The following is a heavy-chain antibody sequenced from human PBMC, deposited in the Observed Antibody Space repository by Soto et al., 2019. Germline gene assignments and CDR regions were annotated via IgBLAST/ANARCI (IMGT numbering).Heavy chain of an antibody. CDR2: IYPGDSDT. CDR3: ARNKVPMTTVTTIFAY. J-gene: IGHJ4*02. CDR1: GYSFTGYW. Sequence: PGESLKISCKGSGYSFTGYWIGWVRQMPGKGLEWMGIIYPGDSDTRYSPSFQGQVTISADKSISTAYLQWSSLKASDTAMYYCARNKVPMTTVTTIFAYWRQGTLV. D-gene: IGHD4-17*01. V-gene: IGHV5-51*01.